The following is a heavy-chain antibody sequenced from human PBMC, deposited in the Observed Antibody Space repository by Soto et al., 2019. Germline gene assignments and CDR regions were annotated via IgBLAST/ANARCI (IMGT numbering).Heavy chain of an antibody. D-gene: IGHD5-18*01. CDR2: ISYDGSNK. CDR1: GFTFSSYG. Sequence: QVQLVESGGGVVQPGRSLRLSCAASGFTFSSYGMHWVRQAPNKGLERVTFISYDGSNKYYADSVKGRFTISRDNSMNTLYLQMNSLRTEDTAVYYCAKIRGYSYGAFDYWGQGTLVTVSS. V-gene: IGHV3-30*18. CDR3: AKIRGYSYGAFDY. J-gene: IGHJ4*02.